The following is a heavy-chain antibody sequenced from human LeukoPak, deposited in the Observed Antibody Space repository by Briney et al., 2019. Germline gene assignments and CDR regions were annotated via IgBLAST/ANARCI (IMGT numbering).Heavy chain of an antibody. V-gene: IGHV4-31*03. D-gene: IGHD1-26*01. CDR2: IYYSGST. CDR1: GGSISSGGYY. Sequence: SETLSHTCTVSGGSISSGGYYWSWIRQHPGKGLEWIGYIYYSGSTYYNPSLKSRVTISVDTSKNQFSLKLSSVTAADTAVYYCARHSGSYDPDYWGQGTLVTVSS. CDR3: ARHSGSYDPDY. J-gene: IGHJ4*02.